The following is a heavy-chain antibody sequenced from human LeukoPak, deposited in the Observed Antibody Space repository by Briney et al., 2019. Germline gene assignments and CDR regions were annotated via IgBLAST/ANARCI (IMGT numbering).Heavy chain of an antibody. CDR2: INRDGSEK. Sequence: GGSLRLSCAASGFTLSSYWMSWVRQAPGKGLEWVANINRDGSEKYYVDSVKGRFTISRDNAKNSLYLQMNSLRAEDTSVYYCARVLVGGRNWFDPWGQGTLVTVSS. CDR1: GFTLSSYW. CDR3: ARVLVGGRNWFDP. D-gene: IGHD1-26*01. J-gene: IGHJ5*02. V-gene: IGHV3-7*02.